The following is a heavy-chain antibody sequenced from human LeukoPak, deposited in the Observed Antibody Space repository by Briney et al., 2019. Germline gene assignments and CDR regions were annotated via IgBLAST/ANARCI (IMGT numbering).Heavy chain of an antibody. CDR1: GFTFSTYN. Sequence: GGSLRLSCAASGFTFSTYNMNWVRHAPGKGLEWISSITTSSSYIYYADSVKGRFTISRDNAKNSLFLQMNNLSPDDTAVYFCARDPYSGNYGNYYYYYMDVWGKGTTVTISS. D-gene: IGHD1-26*01. V-gene: IGHV3-21*06. CDR2: ITTSSSYI. J-gene: IGHJ6*03. CDR3: ARDPYSGNYGNYYYYYMDV.